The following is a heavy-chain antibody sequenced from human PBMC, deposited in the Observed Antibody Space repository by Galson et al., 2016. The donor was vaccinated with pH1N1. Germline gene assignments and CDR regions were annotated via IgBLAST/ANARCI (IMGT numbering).Heavy chain of an antibody. CDR3: ARGGSTVTTDYYYYYYSMDV. D-gene: IGHD4-17*01. CDR1: GYTFTGYY. Sequence: SVKVSCKASGYTFTGYYMHWVRQAPGQGLEWMGWINPNSGGTNYAQKFQGRVTMTRDTSISTAYMELSRLRSDDTAVYYCARGGSTVTTDYYYYYYSMDVWGQGTTVTVSS. J-gene: IGHJ6*02. CDR2: INPNSGGT. V-gene: IGHV1-2*02.